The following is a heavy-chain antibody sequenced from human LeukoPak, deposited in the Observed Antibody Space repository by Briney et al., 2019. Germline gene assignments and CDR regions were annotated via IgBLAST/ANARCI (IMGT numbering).Heavy chain of an antibody. J-gene: IGHJ5*02. V-gene: IGHV1-3*01. CDR2: INAGNGNT. Sequence: WASVKVSCKASGYTFTSYAMHWVRQAPGQRLEWMGWINAGNGNTKYSQKFQGRVTITRDTSASTAYMELSSLRSEDTAVYYCARDRVYYQGWFDPWGQGTLVTVSS. CDR1: GYTFTSYA. CDR3: ARDRVYYQGWFDP. D-gene: IGHD3-10*01.